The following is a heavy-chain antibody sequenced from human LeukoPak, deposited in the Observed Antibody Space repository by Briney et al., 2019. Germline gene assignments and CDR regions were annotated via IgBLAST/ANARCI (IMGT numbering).Heavy chain of an antibody. CDR2: IIPIFGTA. Sequence: SVKVSCKASGGTLSSYAISWVRQAPGQGLEWMGGIIPIFGTANYAQKFQGRVTITADESTSTAYMELSSLRSEDTAVYYCARGDIVVVPAAAQGAFDIWGQGTMVTVSS. CDR3: ARGDIVVVPAAAQGAFDI. J-gene: IGHJ3*02. V-gene: IGHV1-69*01. CDR1: GGTLSSYA. D-gene: IGHD2-2*01.